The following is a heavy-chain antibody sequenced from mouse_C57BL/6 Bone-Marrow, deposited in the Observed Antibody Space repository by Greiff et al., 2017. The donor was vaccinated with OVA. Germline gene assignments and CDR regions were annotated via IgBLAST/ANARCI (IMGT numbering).Heavy chain of an antibody. V-gene: IGHV1-62-2*01. Sequence: VKLQESGAELVKPGASVKLSCKASGYTFTEYPIHCVKQRSGQGLEWIGWFYPGSGSIKYNEKFKDKATLTADKSSSTVYMELSRLTSEDSAVYFCARHEWKTAQAPFAYWGQGTLVTVSA. CDR1: GYTFTEYP. CDR2: FYPGSGSI. D-gene: IGHD3-2*02. CDR3: ARHEWKTAQAPFAY. J-gene: IGHJ3*01.